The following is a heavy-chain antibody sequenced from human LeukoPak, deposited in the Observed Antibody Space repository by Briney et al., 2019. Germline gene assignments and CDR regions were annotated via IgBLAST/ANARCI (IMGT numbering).Heavy chain of an antibody. Sequence: PSETLSLTCAVSGGSFSTYYWSWVRQPPGKGLEWIAEINHSGSTNYNPSLRSRVNMSIDLSKKQFSLKLTSVTAADAALYYCHLSLGAAPGANFDFWGQGTLVTISS. CDR3: HLSLGAAPGANFDF. CDR1: GGSFSTYY. CDR2: INHSGST. J-gene: IGHJ4*02. D-gene: IGHD2-2*01. V-gene: IGHV4-34*01.